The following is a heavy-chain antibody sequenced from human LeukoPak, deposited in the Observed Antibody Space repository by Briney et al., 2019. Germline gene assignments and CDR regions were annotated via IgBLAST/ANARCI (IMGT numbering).Heavy chain of an antibody. J-gene: IGHJ4*02. V-gene: IGHV3-7*01. Sequence: GGFLRLSCAASGFAFRNFWMSWVRQAPGKGLELVANTKQDGSGKYYVDSVEGRFTVSRDNAKNSLYLQMNSLRAEDTAVYYCARENYNWNPDQGYKVFDYWGQGILVTVSS. CDR2: TKQDGSGK. CDR1: GFAFRNFW. CDR3: ARENYNWNPDQGYKVFDY. D-gene: IGHD1-20*01.